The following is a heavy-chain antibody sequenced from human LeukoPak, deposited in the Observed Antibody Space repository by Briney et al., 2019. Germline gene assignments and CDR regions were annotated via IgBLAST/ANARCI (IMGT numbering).Heavy chain of an antibody. J-gene: IGHJ4*02. CDR2: IKQDVSER. CDR1: GFTSTSYW. V-gene: IGHV3-7*01. D-gene: IGHD6-13*01. CDR3: ARAVGIAAGGSDY. Sequence: RSLSLSCAPSGFTSTSYWTSWVRHAPGKGLEWVSNIKQDVSERSYVDSVKGRFTISRDNAKNSLYMQMNSLRAEDTAVYYCARAVGIAAGGSDYWGQGTLVTVSS.